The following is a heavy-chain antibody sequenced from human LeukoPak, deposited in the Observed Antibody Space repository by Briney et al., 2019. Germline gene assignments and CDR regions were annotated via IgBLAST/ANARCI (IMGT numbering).Heavy chain of an antibody. CDR1: GGSISSNTYY. D-gene: IGHD6-19*01. V-gene: IGHV4-39*01. CDR3: ARHPQWLEN. J-gene: IGHJ4*02. CDR2: ISYSGTT. Sequence: PSETLSLTCTVSGGSISSNTYYWSWIRQPPGKGLEWIGYISYSGTTNCNPSLKSRVTISVDTSKNQFSLKLSSVTAADTAVYYCARHPQWLENWGQGTLVTVSS.